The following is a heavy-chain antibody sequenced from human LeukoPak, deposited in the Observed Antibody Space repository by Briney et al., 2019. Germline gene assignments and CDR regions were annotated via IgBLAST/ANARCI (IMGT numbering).Heavy chain of an antibody. D-gene: IGHD6-19*01. Sequence: GASVKVSCKASGYTFTGYYMHWVRQAPGQGLEWMGRINPNSGGTNYAQKFQGRVTMTRDTSTSTVYMELSSLRSEDTAVYYCARGKYSSGWPDYWGQGTLVTVSS. CDR1: GYTFTGYY. J-gene: IGHJ4*02. V-gene: IGHV1-2*06. CDR3: ARGKYSSGWPDY. CDR2: INPNSGGT.